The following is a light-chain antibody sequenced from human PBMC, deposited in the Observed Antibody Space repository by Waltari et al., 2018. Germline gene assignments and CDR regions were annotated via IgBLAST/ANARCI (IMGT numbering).Light chain of an antibody. CDR3: QQRSNWPLT. Sequence: EIVLTQSPATLSLSPGERVTLSCRASQSVSTYFAWYQQKPGLAPRLLIYDASNRATGIPARFSGSGSGTDFTLTISSLEPEDFVVYYCQQRSNWPLTFGGGTKVELK. CDR2: DAS. CDR1: QSVSTY. V-gene: IGKV3-11*01. J-gene: IGKJ4*01.